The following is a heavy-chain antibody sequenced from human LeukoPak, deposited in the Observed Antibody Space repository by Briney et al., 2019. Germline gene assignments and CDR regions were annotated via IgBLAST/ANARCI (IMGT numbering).Heavy chain of an antibody. J-gene: IGHJ6*02. CDR1: GYSFTNYW. D-gene: IGHD3-10*01. Sequence: GESLKISCEASGYSFTNYWIGWVRQMPGKGLEWMGIISPGDSDTIYSPSFQGQVTISADKSISIAYLQWTSLKASDTAMFYCVRVYGSGSYGMDVWGQGTTVTVSS. CDR3: VRVYGSGSYGMDV. V-gene: IGHV5-51*01. CDR2: ISPGDSDT.